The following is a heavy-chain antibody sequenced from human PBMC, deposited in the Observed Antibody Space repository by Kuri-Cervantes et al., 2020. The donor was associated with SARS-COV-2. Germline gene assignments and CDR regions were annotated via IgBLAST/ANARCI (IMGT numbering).Heavy chain of an antibody. CDR2: ISSSSSYI. D-gene: IGHD5-24*01. V-gene: IGHV3-21*01. J-gene: IGHJ4*02. Sequence: GESLKISCAASGFTFSSYSMNWVRQAPGKGLEWVSSISSSSSYIYYADSVKGRFTISRDNAKNSLYLQMNSLRAGDTAVYYCARLQHRDGDRSYWGQGTLVTVSS. CDR3: ARLQHRDGDRSY. CDR1: GFTFSSYS.